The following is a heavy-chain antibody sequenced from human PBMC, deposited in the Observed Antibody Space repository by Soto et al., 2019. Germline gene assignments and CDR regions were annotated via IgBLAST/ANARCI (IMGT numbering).Heavy chain of an antibody. CDR1: GFTFSSYA. J-gene: IGHJ5*02. CDR2: IRCDGSSK. V-gene: IGHV3-33*08. CDR3: AREDVTGPFDP. Sequence: PGGSPRLSCAASGFTFSSYAMGGVRQAPGKGLEWVAVIRCDGSSKYYADSVKGRFTISRDNSKNTLYLQMNSLRAEDTAVYYCAREDVTGPFDPWGQGTLVTVSS.